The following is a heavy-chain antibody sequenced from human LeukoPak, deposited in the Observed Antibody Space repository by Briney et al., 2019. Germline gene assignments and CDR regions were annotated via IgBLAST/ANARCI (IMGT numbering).Heavy chain of an antibody. J-gene: IGHJ5*01. Sequence: PSETLSLTCTVSGGSISGYYWSWIRQPAGKGPEWMGRINTSGTTRYDSSLKSRVTISVDTSKNQFSLKLTSVTAADTAVYYCARGLSASYDFNWFDSWGQGTLVTVSS. D-gene: IGHD2/OR15-2a*01. V-gene: IGHV4-4*07. CDR1: GGSISGYY. CDR2: INTSGTT. CDR3: ARGLSASYDFNWFDS.